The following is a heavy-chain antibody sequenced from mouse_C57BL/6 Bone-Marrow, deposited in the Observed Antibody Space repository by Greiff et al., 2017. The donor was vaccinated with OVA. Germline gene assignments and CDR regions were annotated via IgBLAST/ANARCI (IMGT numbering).Heavy chain of an antibody. Sequence: QVQLQQSGAELVKPGASVKLSCKASGYTFTSYWMHWVKQRPGQGLEWIGMIHPNSGSTNYNEKFKSKATLTVDKSSSTAYMQLSSLTSEDSAVYYCARDDGYYPFYYAMDYWGQGTSVTVSS. CDR1: GYTFTSYW. CDR3: ARDDGYYPFYYAMDY. J-gene: IGHJ4*01. D-gene: IGHD2-3*01. V-gene: IGHV1-64*01. CDR2: IHPNSGST.